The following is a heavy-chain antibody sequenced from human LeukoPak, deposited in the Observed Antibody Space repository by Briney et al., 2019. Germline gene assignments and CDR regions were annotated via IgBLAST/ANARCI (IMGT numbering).Heavy chain of an antibody. CDR2: TYYTSKWNN. J-gene: IGHJ5*02. CDR3: ARVLEEGSGWPNWFDP. D-gene: IGHD6-19*01. CDR1: GDSVSSNSAA. Sequence: SQTLSLTCAISGDSVSSNSAAWNWFRQSPSRGLEWLGRTYYTSKWNNDYAVSLKSRITINPDTSKNQFSLQLNSVTPEDTAVYYCARVLEEGSGWPNWFDPWGQGTLVTVSS. V-gene: IGHV6-1*01.